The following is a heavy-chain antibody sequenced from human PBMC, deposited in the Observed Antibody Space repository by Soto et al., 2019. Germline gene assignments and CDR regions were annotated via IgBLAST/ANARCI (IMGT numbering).Heavy chain of an antibody. CDR2: ISNRGTP. CDR3: AGEVNVVALSDAFDI. J-gene: IGHJ3*02. D-gene: IGHD2-8*01. CDR1: GDSISSDNYF. V-gene: IGHV4-30-4*01. Sequence: QVQLQESGPGLVKPSQTLSLICTVSGDSISSDNYFWSWIRQPPGQGLEWIGYISNRGTPYYNPSHKSRVTIALDTSKNRFSLEMYSVTAADTAVYYCAGEVNVVALSDAFDIWGQGTMVTVSS.